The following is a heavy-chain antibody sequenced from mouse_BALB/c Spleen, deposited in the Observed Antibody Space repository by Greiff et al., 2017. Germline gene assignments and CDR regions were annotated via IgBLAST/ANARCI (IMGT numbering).Heavy chain of an antibody. CDR3: APRAMDY. CDR1: GYTFTSYY. CDR2: IDPANGNT. J-gene: IGHJ4*01. Sequence: VQLQQSGAELVKPGASVKLSCKASGYTFTSYYMHWVKQRPEQGLEWIGRIDPANGNTKYDPKFQGKATITADTSSNTAYLQLSSLTSEDTAVYYCAPRAMDYWGQGTSVTVSS. V-gene: IGHV14-3*02.